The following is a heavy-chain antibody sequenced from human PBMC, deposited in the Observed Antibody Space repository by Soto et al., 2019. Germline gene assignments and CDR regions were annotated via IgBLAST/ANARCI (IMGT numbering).Heavy chain of an antibody. CDR2: INAGNGNT. V-gene: IGHV1-3*01. J-gene: IGHJ4*02. CDR1: GYTFTSYA. D-gene: IGHD5-18*01. CDR3: ARGLNGYSHYFDY. Sequence: QVQLVQSGAEVKKPGASVKVSCRASGYTFTSYAMHWVRQAPGQRLEWMGWINAGNGNTKYSQKFQGRVTITRDTSASTAYMELSSLRSEDTAVYYCARGLNGYSHYFDYWGQGTLVTVSS.